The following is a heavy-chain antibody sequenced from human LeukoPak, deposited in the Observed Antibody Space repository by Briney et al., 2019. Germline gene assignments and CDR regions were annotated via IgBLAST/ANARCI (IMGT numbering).Heavy chain of an antibody. Sequence: GGSLRLSCAASGFTFEDYGMSWVRQAPGKGLEWVAFIRYDGSEKYYADSVKGRFTFSRDNSKNTLYLQMNSLRTEDTAVYYCAKGHDYDLDYWGQGSLVTVSS. J-gene: IGHJ4*02. CDR3: AKGHDYDLDY. D-gene: IGHD4-17*01. CDR2: IRYDGSEK. V-gene: IGHV3-30*02. CDR1: GFTFEDYG.